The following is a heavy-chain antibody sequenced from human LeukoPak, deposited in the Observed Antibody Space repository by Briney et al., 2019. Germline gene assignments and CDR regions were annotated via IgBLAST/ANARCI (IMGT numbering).Heavy chain of an antibody. Sequence: GGSLRLSCTASGFTFSSYSMNWVHQAPGKGLEWVSSISSSSSYIYYADSVKGRFTISRDNAKNSLYLQMNSLRAEDTAVYYCARGATYSSDFDYWGQGTLVTVSS. J-gene: IGHJ4*02. V-gene: IGHV3-21*01. D-gene: IGHD6-19*01. CDR1: GFTFSSYS. CDR3: ARGATYSSDFDY. CDR2: ISSSSSYI.